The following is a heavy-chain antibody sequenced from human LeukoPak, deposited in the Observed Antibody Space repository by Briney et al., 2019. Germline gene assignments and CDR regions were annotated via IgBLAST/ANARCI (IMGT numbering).Heavy chain of an antibody. CDR3: ARSLRSYYYGMDV. Sequence: ASVKVSCKASGATFTSYAISWCRQPPGQGLGWMGRIIPNLGIANYAQKFQGRVTITADKSTSTAYMELSSLRSEDTAVYYCARSLRSYYYGMDVWGQGTTVTVSS. J-gene: IGHJ6*02. CDR2: IIPNLGIA. V-gene: IGHV1-69*04. CDR1: GATFTSYA.